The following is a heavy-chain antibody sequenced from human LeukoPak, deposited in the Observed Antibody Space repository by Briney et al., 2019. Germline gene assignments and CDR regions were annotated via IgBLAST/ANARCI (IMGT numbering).Heavy chain of an antibody. D-gene: IGHD3-22*01. CDR3: ARAYDSSGWGFDY. V-gene: IGHV1-2*06. CDR2: INPNSGGT. J-gene: IGHJ4*02. CDR1: GYTFTGYY. Sequence: ASVTVSCKASGYTFTGYYMHWVRQAPGQGLEWMGRINPNSGGTNYAQKFQGRVTMTRDTSISTAYMELSRLRSDDTAVYYCARAYDSSGWGFDYWGQGTLVTVSS.